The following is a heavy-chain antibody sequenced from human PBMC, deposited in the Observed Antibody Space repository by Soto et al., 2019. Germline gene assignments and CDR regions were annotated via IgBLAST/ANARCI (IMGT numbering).Heavy chain of an antibody. CDR2: IKQDGSEK. J-gene: IGHJ6*02. CDR3: ARSSGYYYPYYYYGMDV. D-gene: IGHD3-22*01. CDR1: GFTFSSYW. V-gene: IGHV3-7*01. Sequence: GGSLRLSCAASGFTFSSYWMSWVRQAPGKGLEWVANIKQDGSEKYYVDSVKGRFTISRDNAKNSLYLQMNSLGAEDTAVYYCARSSGYYYPYYYYGMDVWGQGTTVTVSS.